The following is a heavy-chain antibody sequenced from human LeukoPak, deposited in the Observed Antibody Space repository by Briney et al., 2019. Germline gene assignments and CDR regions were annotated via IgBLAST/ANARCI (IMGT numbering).Heavy chain of an antibody. CDR3: ARDRYYYDSSGYYIFDY. J-gene: IGHJ4*02. Sequence: PSETLSLTCTVSGGSISSSSYYWGWIRQPPGKGLEWIGSNYYSGSTYYDPSLKSRVTISVDTSKNQFSLKLSSVTAADTAVYYCARDRYYYDSSGYYIFDYWGQGTLVTVSS. V-gene: IGHV4-39*07. CDR2: NYYSGST. D-gene: IGHD3-22*01. CDR1: GGSISSSSYY.